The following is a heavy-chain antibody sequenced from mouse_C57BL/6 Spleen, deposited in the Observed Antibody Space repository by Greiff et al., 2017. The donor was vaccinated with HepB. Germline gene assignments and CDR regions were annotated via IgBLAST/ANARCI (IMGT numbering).Heavy chain of an antibody. CDR1: GYAFSSSW. J-gene: IGHJ4*01. V-gene: IGHV1-82*01. CDR2: IYPGDGDT. D-gene: IGHD1-1*01. Sequence: VQLQQSGPELVKPGASVKISCTASGYAFSSSWMNWVKQRPGKGLEWIGRIYPGDGDTNYKRKFKGKATLTADKSSSTDYLQISSLTSEDSAVYFYANDYGRSYYYDMDYWGQGTSVTVSS. CDR3: ANDYGRSYYYDMDY.